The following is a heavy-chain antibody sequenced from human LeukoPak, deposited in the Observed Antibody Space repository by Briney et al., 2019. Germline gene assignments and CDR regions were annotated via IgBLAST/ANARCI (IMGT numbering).Heavy chain of an antibody. V-gene: IGHV3-13*01. D-gene: IGHD1-26*01. J-gene: IGHJ4*02. CDR2: ICTAGDT. Sequence: PGGSLRLSCAASGFTFSSYDMHWVRQAPGKGLEWVSAICTAGDTYYPGSVKGRFTISRENAKNSLYLQMNSLRAGDTAVYYCARGIVGAISYYFDYWGQGTLVTVSS. CDR3: ARGIVGAISYYFDY. CDR1: GFTFSSYD.